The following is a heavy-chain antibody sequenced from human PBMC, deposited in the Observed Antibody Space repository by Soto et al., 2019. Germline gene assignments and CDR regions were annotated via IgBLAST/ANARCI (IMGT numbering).Heavy chain of an antibody. Sequence: GASVKVSCKASGYTFTSYAMHWVRQAPGQRLEWMGWINAGNGNTKYSQKFQGRVTITRDTSASTAYMELSSLRSEDTAVYYCARDLSCGGGSCRKDNYYYYGMDVWGQGTTVTVSS. D-gene: IGHD2-15*01. CDR1: GYTFTSYA. V-gene: IGHV1-3*01. CDR2: INAGNGNT. J-gene: IGHJ6*02. CDR3: ARDLSCGGGSCRKDNYYYYGMDV.